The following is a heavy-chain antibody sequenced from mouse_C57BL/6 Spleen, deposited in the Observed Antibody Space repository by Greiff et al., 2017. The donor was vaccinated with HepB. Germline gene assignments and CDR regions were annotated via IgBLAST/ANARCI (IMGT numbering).Heavy chain of an antibody. CDR2: IYPRSGNT. CDR3: ARERSTLFAY. D-gene: IGHD5-1*01. Sequence: QVQLQQSGAELARPGASVKLSCKASGYTFTSYGISWVKQRTGQGLEWIGEIYPRSGNTYYNEKFQGKATLTADKSSSTAYMELRSLTSEDSAVYFCARERSTLFAYWGQGTLVTVSA. J-gene: IGHJ3*01. V-gene: IGHV1-81*01. CDR1: GYTFTSYG.